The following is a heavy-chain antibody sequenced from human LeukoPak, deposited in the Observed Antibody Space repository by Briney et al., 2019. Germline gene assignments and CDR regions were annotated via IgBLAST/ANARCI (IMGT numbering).Heavy chain of an antibody. J-gene: IGHJ4*02. D-gene: IGHD4-11*01. CDR2: IYYSGST. CDR1: GGSINNYY. Sequence: PSETLSLTCTVSGGSINNYYWSWIRQPPGKGLEWIGYIYYSGSTNYNPSLKSRVTISVDTSKNQFSLKLSSVTAADTAVYYCARLTTTPPYYFDYWGQGTLVTVSS. V-gene: IGHV4-59*08. CDR3: ARLTTTPPYYFDY.